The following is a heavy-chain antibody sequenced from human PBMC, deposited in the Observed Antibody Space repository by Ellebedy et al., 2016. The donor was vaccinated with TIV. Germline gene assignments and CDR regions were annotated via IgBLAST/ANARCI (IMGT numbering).Heavy chain of an antibody. CDR2: INGDATLT. Sequence: GGSLRLXCAASGFSIRSHWMHWVRQGQGKGLEWVSNINGDATLTHYADAAKGRFTISRDNSTLFLQMNSLRAEDTALYYCARDPSYYGGNYLDYWGQGTLVTVSS. CDR1: GFSIRSHW. CDR3: ARDPSYYGGNYLDY. J-gene: IGHJ4*02. D-gene: IGHD4-23*01. V-gene: IGHV3-74*01.